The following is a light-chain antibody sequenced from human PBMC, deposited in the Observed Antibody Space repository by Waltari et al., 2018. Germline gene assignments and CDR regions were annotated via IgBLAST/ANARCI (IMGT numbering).Light chain of an antibody. CDR2: DAS. CDR3: QQYDDWS. V-gene: IGKV3-15*01. J-gene: IGKJ2*01. CDR1: QSVTTN. Sequence: IVLTQSLATLSVSPGGRATLSCRASQSVTTNLAWYQQRPVQAPSLLIYDASTRATGVPARFSGSGSGTEFTLTISSLQSTDFAVYYCQQYDDWSFGQGTKLEIK.